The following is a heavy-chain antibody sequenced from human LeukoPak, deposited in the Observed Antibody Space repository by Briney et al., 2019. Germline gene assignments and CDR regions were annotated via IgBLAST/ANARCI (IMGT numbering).Heavy chain of an antibody. Sequence: ASVKVSCKASGYTFTGYYTHWVRQAPGQGLEWMGWINPNSGGTNYAQKFQGRVTMTRDTSISTAYMELSRLRSDDTAVYYCARDGGKYGDTNWFDPWGQGTLVTVSS. V-gene: IGHV1-2*02. D-gene: IGHD4-17*01. J-gene: IGHJ5*02. CDR3: ARDGGKYGDTNWFDP. CDR1: GYTFTGYY. CDR2: INPNSGGT.